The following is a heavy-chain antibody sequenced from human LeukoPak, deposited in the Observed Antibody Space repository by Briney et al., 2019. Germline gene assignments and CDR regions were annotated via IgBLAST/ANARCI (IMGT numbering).Heavy chain of an antibody. CDR1: GFTFSSYG. V-gene: IGHV3-30*02. J-gene: IGHJ4*02. D-gene: IGHD4-17*01. CDR2: IRNDESNK. CDR3: AKDRDMTTVTGPDY. Sequence: GGSLRFSCAASGFTFSSYGMHWVRQAPGKGLEWVAFIRNDESNKYYANSVKGRFTISRDSSKNTLHLQMNSLRVDDTAVYYCAKDRDMTTVTGPDYWGQGTLLTVSS.